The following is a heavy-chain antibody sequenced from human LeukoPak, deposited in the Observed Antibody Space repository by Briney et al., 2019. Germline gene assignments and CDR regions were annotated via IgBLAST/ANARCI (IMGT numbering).Heavy chain of an antibody. CDR3: ARADYVWGSYRTPPEY. V-gene: IGHV3-23*01. D-gene: IGHD3-16*02. J-gene: IGHJ4*02. Sequence: GGSLRLSCAASGFTFSSYAMSWVRQAPGKGLEWVSAISGSGGSTYYADSVKGRFTISRDNSKNTLYLQMNSLRAEDTAVYYCARADYVWGSYRTPPEYWGQGTLVTVSS. CDR1: GFTFSSYA. CDR2: ISGSGGST.